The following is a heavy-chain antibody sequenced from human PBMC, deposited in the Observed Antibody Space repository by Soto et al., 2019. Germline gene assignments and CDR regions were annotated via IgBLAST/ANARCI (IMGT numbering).Heavy chain of an antibody. CDR3: ARESRSSSSIGGGSQFDS. Sequence: ASVKVSCKASGYTFATYYMHWVRQAPGQGLEWMGIINPSGIITSYAQKFQGRVTMTRDTSTSTVYMEASSLRSDDTAVYYCARESRSSSSIGGGSQFDSWGQGTLVTVSS. CDR1: GYTFATYY. CDR2: INPSGIIT. V-gene: IGHV1-46*01. J-gene: IGHJ4*02. D-gene: IGHD3-16*01.